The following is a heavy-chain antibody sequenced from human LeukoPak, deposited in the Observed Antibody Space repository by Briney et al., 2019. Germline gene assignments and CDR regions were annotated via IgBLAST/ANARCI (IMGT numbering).Heavy chain of an antibody. CDR1: GFTFSSYE. Sequence: PGGSLRLSCAASGFTFSSYEMNWVRQAPGRGLEWVSSIEPSGFTIFYANSVKGRFTIFRDNAKNSLYLQMNSLRPDDTALYFCASGIRERGFDYWGHGTLVTVSS. CDR2: IEPSGFTI. CDR3: ASGIRERGFDY. D-gene: IGHD1-1*01. V-gene: IGHV3-48*03. J-gene: IGHJ4*01.